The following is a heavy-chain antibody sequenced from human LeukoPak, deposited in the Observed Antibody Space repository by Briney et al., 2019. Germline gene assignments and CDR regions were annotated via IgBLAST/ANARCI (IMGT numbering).Heavy chain of an antibody. Sequence: PSETLSLTCTVSGGSISSSSYYWGWIRQPPGKGLEWIGSIYYSGSTYYNPSLKSRVTISVDTSKNQFSLNLTSLTAADTAVYFCAKLSPRSGWGQGTLVTVSS. V-gene: IGHV4-39*07. CDR3: AKLSPRSG. CDR1: GGSISSSSYY. D-gene: IGHD3-3*01. J-gene: IGHJ4*02. CDR2: IYYSGST.